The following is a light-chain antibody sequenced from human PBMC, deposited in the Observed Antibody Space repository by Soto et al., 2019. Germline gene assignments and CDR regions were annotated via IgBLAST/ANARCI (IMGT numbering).Light chain of an antibody. CDR1: QDISNY. CDR3: HQYDNLPLT. J-gene: IGKJ3*01. CDR2: DAS. V-gene: IGKV1-33*01. Sequence: DIQMTQSPSSLSTSIGDRVTITCQASQDISNYLNWYQQKPGKAPKLLIYDASNLETGVPSRFSGSGSGTDFTFTISSLQPEDIATYYCHQYDNLPLTFGPGTKLDIK.